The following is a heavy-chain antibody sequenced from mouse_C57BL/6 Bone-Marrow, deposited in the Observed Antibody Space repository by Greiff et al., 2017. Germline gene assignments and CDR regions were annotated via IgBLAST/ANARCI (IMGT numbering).Heavy chain of an antibody. D-gene: IGHD4-1*01. CDR2: INPSSGYT. CDR1: GYTFTSYW. Sequence: QVQLQQSGAELAKPGASVKLSCKASGYTFTSYWMHWVKQRPGQGLEWIGYINPSSGYTKYNQKFKDKAPLTADKSSSTAYMQLSSLTYEDSAVYYCARRTGRVFAYWGQGTLVTVSA. V-gene: IGHV1-7*01. CDR3: ARRTGRVFAY. J-gene: IGHJ3*01.